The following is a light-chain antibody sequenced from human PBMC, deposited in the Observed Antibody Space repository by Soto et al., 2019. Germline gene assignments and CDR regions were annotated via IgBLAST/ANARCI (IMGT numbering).Light chain of an antibody. CDR3: AAWDASLRGWV. CDR1: SSNIGSNT. Sequence: QPVLTQPPSASGTPGQRVTIACSGSSSNIGSNTVNWYQQLPGTAPKLLIYTNNQRPSGVPDRFSGSKSGTSASLAISGLRSEDEADYYCAAWDASLRGWVFGGGTKVTVL. CDR2: TNN. J-gene: IGLJ3*02. V-gene: IGLV1-44*01.